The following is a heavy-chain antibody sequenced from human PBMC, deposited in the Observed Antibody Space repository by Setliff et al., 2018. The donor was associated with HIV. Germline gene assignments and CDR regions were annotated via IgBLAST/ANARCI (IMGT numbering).Heavy chain of an antibody. V-gene: IGHV4-39*07. CDR2: IYYSGST. Sequence: KPSETLSLTCTVSGGSISSSSYYWGWIRQPPGKGLEWIGTIYYSGSTYYNTSLKSRVTISVDTSKNQSSLKLSSVTAADTAVYYCARDPWVRGVIMAPDYWGQGTLVAVSS. J-gene: IGHJ4*02. CDR3: ARDPWVRGVIMAPDY. CDR1: GGSISSSSYY. D-gene: IGHD3-10*01.